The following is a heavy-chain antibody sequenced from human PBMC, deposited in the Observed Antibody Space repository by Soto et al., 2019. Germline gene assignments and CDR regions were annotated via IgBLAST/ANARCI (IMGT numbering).Heavy chain of an antibody. CDR1: GFTFSAHY. V-gene: IGHV3-72*01. D-gene: IGHD5-18*01. Sequence: EVQLVESGGGLVQPGGSLRLSCAASGFTFSAHYMDWVRQAPGKGLEWVGRTRNKANSYTTEYAASVKGRFTISRDDSKNSLYLQMNSLKTEDTAVYYCARRANTASYYYYGMDVWGQGTTVTVSS. J-gene: IGHJ6*02. CDR3: ARRANTASYYYYGMDV. CDR2: TRNKANSYTT.